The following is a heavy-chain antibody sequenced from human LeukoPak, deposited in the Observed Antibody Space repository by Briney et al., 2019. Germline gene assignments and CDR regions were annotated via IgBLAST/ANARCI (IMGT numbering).Heavy chain of an antibody. D-gene: IGHD4-11*01. CDR1: GFTFSSYG. V-gene: IGHV3-30*02. J-gene: IGHJ5*02. CDR2: IRYDGSNK. Sequence: PGGSLRLSCAASGFTFSSYGMHWVRQAPGKGLEWVAFIRYDGSNKYYADSVKGRFTISRDNSKNMLYLQMNSLRAEDTAVYYCAKDDYSIDWFDPWGQGTLVTVSS. CDR3: AKDDYSIDWFDP.